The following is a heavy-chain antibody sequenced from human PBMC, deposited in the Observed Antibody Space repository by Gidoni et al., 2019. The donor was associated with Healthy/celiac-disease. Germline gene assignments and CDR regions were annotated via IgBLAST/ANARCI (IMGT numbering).Heavy chain of an antibody. CDR3: AKTGYCSGGSCRYYYYGMDV. V-gene: IGHV3-23*01. D-gene: IGHD2-15*01. Sequence: EVQLLESGGGLVQPGGSLRLSCAASGFTFSSSAMSWVRQAPGKGLEWFSAISGSGGSTYYADSVKGRFTISRDNSKNTLYLQMNSLRAEDTAVYYCAKTGYCSGGSCRYYYYGMDVWGQGTTVTVSS. CDR2: ISGSGGST. J-gene: IGHJ6*02. CDR1: GFTFSSSA.